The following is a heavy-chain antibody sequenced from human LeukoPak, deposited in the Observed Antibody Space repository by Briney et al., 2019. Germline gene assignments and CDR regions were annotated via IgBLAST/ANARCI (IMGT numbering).Heavy chain of an antibody. D-gene: IGHD1-1*01. V-gene: IGHV3-7*01. Sequence: PGGSLRLSCGASGFAFRNYWMSWVRQAPGKGLEWVANIQQDGSEKNYIDSVQGRFTISRDNAKTSLYLQMNSLRAEDTAVYYCTRDSYGWHDRWDYWGQGTLVTVSS. CDR3: TRDSYGWHDRWDY. CDR1: GFAFRNYW. J-gene: IGHJ4*02. CDR2: IQQDGSEK.